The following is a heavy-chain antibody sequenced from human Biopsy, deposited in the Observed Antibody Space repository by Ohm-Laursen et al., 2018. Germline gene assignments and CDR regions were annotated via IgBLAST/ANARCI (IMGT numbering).Heavy chain of an antibody. CDR3: ARDPIVGSKADGMDV. D-gene: IGHD1-26*01. Sequence: SLRLSCSASGFTFSVYAMHWVRQAPGKGLEWVSIIWYDGSNEYYADSVKGRFTISRDNSKNTVFLQMSSLRAEDTGVYYCARDPIVGSKADGMDVWAKGPRSPSP. CDR2: IWYDGSNE. CDR1: GFTFSVYA. V-gene: IGHV3-33*01. J-gene: IGHJ6*02.